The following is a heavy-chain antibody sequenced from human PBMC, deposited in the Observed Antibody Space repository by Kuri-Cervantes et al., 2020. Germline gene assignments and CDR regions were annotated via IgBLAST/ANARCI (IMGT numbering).Heavy chain of an antibody. J-gene: IGHJ4*02. Sequence: SETLSLTCTVSGGSISSSSYYWGWIRQPPGKGLEWIGSIYHSGSTNYNPSLKSRVTISVDTSKNQFSLKLSSVTAADTAVYYCARGRPKSYYDSSGYLYDYWGQGTLVTVSS. CDR2: IYHSGST. D-gene: IGHD3-22*01. CDR3: ARGRPKSYYDSSGYLYDY. V-gene: IGHV4-39*07. CDR1: GGSISSSSYY.